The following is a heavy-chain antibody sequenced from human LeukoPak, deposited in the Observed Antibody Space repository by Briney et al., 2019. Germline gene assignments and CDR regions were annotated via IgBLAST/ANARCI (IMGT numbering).Heavy chain of an antibody. D-gene: IGHD3-10*01. J-gene: IGHJ6*02. CDR2: IIPILGIA. V-gene: IGHV1-69*04. Sequence: SVKVSCKASGGTFSSYAISWVRQAPGQGLEWMGRIIPILGIANYAQKFQGRVTITADKSTSTAYMELSSLRSEDTAVYYCAKDLGLYYYYGMDVWGQGTTVTVSS. CDR1: GGTFSSYA. CDR3: AKDLGLYYYYGMDV.